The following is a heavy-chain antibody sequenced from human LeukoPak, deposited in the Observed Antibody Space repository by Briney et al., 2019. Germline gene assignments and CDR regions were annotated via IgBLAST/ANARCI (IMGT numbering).Heavy chain of an antibody. Sequence: PSETLSLTCSVSGDSISNYYWSWIRQSPGKGLEWIGYIYSSGGTHYNPSLKSRVTMSVDTSKSQFSLKVRSVTAAGTPVYYCARGGDSLRFLEDAFDIWGQGTKVTVSS. CDR1: GDSISNYY. CDR3: ARGGDSLRFLEDAFDI. V-gene: IGHV4-59*01. CDR2: IYSSGGT. J-gene: IGHJ3*02. D-gene: IGHD3-3*01.